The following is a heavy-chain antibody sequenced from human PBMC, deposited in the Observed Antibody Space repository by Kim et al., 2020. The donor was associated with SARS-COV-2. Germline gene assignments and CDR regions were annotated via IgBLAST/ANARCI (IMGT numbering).Heavy chain of an antibody. Sequence: SETLSLTCAVYGGSFSGYYWSWIRQPPGKGLEWIGEINHSVSTNYNPSLKSRVTISVDTSKNQFSLKLSSVTAADTAVYYCARGIAPVGYYYGSGSYYGMDAWGQGTTVTVSS. CDR3: ARGIAPVGYYYGSGSYYGMDA. D-gene: IGHD3-10*01. CDR2: INHSVST. J-gene: IGHJ6*02. V-gene: IGHV4-34*01. CDR1: GGSFSGYY.